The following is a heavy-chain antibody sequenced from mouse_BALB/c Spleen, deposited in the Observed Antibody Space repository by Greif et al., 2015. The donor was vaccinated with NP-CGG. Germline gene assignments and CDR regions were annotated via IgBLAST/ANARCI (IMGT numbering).Heavy chain of an antibody. CDR2: INPSNGRT. Sequence: QVQLQQSGAELVKPGASVKLSCKASGYTFTSYWMHWVKQRPGQGLEWIGEINPSNGRTNYNEKFKSKATLTVDKSSSTAYMQLSSLTSEDSAVYYCARRGVITTVVANFDYWGQGTTLTVSS. J-gene: IGHJ2*01. D-gene: IGHD1-1*01. CDR3: ARRGVITTVVANFDY. CDR1: GYTFTSYW. V-gene: IGHV1S81*02.